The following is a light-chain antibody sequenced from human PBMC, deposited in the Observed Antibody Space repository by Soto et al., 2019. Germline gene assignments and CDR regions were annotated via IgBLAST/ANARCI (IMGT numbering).Light chain of an antibody. V-gene: IGLV2-11*01. Sequence: QSALTQPRSVSESPGQSVAISCTGTSSDIGGYNYVSWYQQHPGKAPKLMIYDVSQRPSGVPDRFSGSKSGNTASLTISGLQAEDEADYYCCSYAGSYTGVFGGGTKLTVL. J-gene: IGLJ3*02. CDR2: DVS. CDR3: CSYAGSYTGV. CDR1: SSDIGGYNY.